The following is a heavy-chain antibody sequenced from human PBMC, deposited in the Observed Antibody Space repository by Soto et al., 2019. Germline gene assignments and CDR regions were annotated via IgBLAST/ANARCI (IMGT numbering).Heavy chain of an antibody. V-gene: IGHV3-11*01. J-gene: IGHJ4*02. D-gene: IGHD3-22*01. Sequence: QVQLVESGGGLVKPGGSLRLSCAASGFTFSDYYMSWIRQAPGKGLEWVSYISSSGSTIYYADSVKGRFTISRDNAKNSLYLQMNSARADDAAAYYTASDGYDISGSSRFDYWGEGTLVTLAS. CDR2: ISSSGSTI. CDR3: ASDGYDISGSSRFDY. CDR1: GFTFSDYY.